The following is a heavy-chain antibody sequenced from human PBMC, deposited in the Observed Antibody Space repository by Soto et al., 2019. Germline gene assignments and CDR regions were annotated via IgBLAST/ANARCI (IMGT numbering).Heavy chain of an antibody. Sequence: GGSLRLSCAASGFTFSDYYMSWIRQAPGKGLEWLSYISSSSSYTNYADSVKGRFTISRDNAKNSLYLQMNSLRAEDTAAHYCARAAAAGPPFDYWGQGTLVTVSS. CDR1: GFTFSDYY. V-gene: IGHV3-11*06. CDR2: ISSSSSYT. CDR3: ARAAAAGPPFDY. J-gene: IGHJ4*02. D-gene: IGHD6-13*01.